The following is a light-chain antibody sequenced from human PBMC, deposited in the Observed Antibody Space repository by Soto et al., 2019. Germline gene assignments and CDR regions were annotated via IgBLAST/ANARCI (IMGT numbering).Light chain of an antibody. CDR3: QQYGSLSWT. V-gene: IGKV3-15*01. J-gene: IGKJ1*01. CDR2: GPS. CDR1: QSVSTN. Sequence: EIVVTQSPATLSVSPGERATLSCRASQSVSTNVAWYQQKPGQAPRLLIYGPSTRASGVPARFSGSGSGREFTLTISSLQSEDFAVYYCQQYGSLSWTFGQGTKVEIK.